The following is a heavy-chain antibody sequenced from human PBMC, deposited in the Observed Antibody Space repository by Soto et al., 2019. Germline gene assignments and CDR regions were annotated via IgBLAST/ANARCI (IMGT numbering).Heavy chain of an antibody. Sequence: SETLSLTCTVSGGSISSGGYYWSWIRQHLGKGLEWIGYIYYSGSTYYNPSLKSRVTISVDTSKNQFSLKLSSVTAADTALYYCARDSSGWYEGGAFDIWGQGTMVTVSS. J-gene: IGHJ3*02. CDR2: IYYSGST. V-gene: IGHV4-31*03. D-gene: IGHD6-19*01. CDR3: ARDSSGWYEGGAFDI. CDR1: GGSISSGGYY.